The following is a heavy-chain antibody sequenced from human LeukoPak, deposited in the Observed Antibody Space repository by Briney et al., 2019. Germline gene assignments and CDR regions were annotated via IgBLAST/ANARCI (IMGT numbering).Heavy chain of an antibody. CDR3: AKERDYCSSSGCHKRGIDY. CDR2: IWYDGSHD. CDR1: GFTLSLYA. Sequence: GTSLRLSCAAAGFTLSLYAMHWVRQAPGKGLEWVAVIWYDGSHDTYTDSVKGRFTVSRDNFKNVPHLQMNSLRVEDTAVYYCAKERDYCSSSGCHKRGIDYWGQGTLVTVSS. D-gene: IGHD2-2*01. J-gene: IGHJ4*02. V-gene: IGHV3-33*06.